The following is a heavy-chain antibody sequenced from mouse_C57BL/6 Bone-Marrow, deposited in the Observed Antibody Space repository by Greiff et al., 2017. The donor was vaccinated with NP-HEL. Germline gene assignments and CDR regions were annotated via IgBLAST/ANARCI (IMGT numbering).Heavy chain of an antibody. V-gene: IGHV7-1*01. D-gene: IGHD1-1*01. CDR1: GFTFSDFY. J-gene: IGHJ1*03. CDR3: ARDARGTVVPHWYFDV. CDR2: SRNKANDYTT. Sequence: EVKLMESGGGLVQSGRSLRLSCATSGFTFSDFYMEWVRQAPGKGLEWIAASRNKANDYTTEYSASVKGRFIVSRDTSQSILYLQMNALRAEDTAIYYCARDARGTVVPHWYFDVWGTGTTVTVSS.